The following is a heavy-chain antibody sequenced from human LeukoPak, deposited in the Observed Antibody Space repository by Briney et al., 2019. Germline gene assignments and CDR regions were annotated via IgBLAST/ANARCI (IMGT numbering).Heavy chain of an antibody. Sequence: EASVTVSCKASGYTFTGYYMHWLRQAPGQGLEWMGWINPNSGGTNYAQKFQGRVTMTRDTSISTAYTELSRLRSDDTAVYYCARDSTLTVATVDYWGQGTLVTVSS. D-gene: IGHD1-20*01. J-gene: IGHJ4*02. CDR3: ARDSTLTVATVDY. CDR2: INPNSGGT. V-gene: IGHV1-2*02. CDR1: GYTFTGYY.